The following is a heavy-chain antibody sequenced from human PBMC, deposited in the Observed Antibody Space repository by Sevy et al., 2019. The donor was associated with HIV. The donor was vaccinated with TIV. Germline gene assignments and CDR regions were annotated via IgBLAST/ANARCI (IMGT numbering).Heavy chain of an antibody. V-gene: IGHV3-23*01. CDR3: AKAVYASKVVVTNGFDY. D-gene: IGHD3-22*01. CDR1: GFTFGTYA. CDR2: IGGSGGRT. Sequence: LTCAASGFTFGTYALSWVRPAPGKGLEWVSTIGGSGGRTYYADSVKGRVTISRVNSKNTLNLQMNSLRDEDTAVYYCAKAVYASKVVVTNGFDYWGQGTLVTVSS. J-gene: IGHJ4*02.